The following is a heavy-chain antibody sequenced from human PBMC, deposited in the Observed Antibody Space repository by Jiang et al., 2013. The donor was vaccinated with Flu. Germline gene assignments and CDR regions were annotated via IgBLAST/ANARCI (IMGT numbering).Heavy chain of an antibody. J-gene: IGHJ2*01. CDR2: TYYRSKWHN. Sequence: AAWNWIRQSPSRGLEWLGRTYYRSKWHNDYAGSVKSRITINADTSKNQFSLQLNSVTPEDTAVYYCARGAHILTGYYNYYYFDLWGRGTLVTVSS. V-gene: IGHV6-1*01. D-gene: IGHD3-9*01. CDR3: ARGAHILTGYYNYYYFDL. CDR1: AA.